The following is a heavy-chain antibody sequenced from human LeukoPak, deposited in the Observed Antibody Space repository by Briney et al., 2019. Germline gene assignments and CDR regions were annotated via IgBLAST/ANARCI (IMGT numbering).Heavy chain of an antibody. Sequence: GGSLRLSCADSGFLFSNSWMAWVRQGPGRGLEWLAHINQDGSAKTCVDSVKGRFTLSRDNAKNSLYLQMNSLRAEDTAMYYCARDSGYNAFDYWGQGTLVTVSS. CDR3: ARDSGYNAFDY. V-gene: IGHV3-7*05. D-gene: IGHD5-12*01. CDR1: GFLFSNSW. J-gene: IGHJ4*02. CDR2: INQDGSAK.